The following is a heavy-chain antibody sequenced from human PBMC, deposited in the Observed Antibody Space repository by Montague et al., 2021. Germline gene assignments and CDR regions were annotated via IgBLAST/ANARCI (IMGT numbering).Heavy chain of an antibody. CDR1: GGSFSSYY. CDR3: ARGALFSVGIGYYTDAFDF. CDR2: INTSGST. J-gene: IGHJ3*01. V-gene: IGHV4-4*07. Sequence: SETLSLTCTVSGGSFSSYYWNWIRQSAGKGLEWIGRINTSGSTNYDPSLKSRVTMSVDTSKNQFSLKLSSVTAADTAVYYCARGALFSVGIGYYTDAFDFWGQGTMVTVSS. D-gene: IGHD3-22*01.